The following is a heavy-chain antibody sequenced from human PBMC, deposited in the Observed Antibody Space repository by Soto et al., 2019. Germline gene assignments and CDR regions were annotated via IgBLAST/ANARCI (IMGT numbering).Heavy chain of an antibody. J-gene: IGHJ4*02. Sequence: ASVKVSCKVSGYTLTELSMHWVRQAPGKGLEWMGGFDPEDGETIYADSVKGRFTISRDNAKNSLYLQMNSLRAEDTAVYYCATEKHYFDTGGYYYWGQGTLVTVSS. CDR1: GYTLTELS. D-gene: IGHD3-22*01. CDR3: ATEKHYFDTGGYYY. V-gene: IGHV1-24*01. CDR2: FDPEDGET.